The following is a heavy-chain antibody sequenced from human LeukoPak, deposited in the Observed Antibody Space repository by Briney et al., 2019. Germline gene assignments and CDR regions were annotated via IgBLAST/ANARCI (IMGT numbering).Heavy chain of an antibody. CDR1: GFTLSDHY. Sequence: GGSLRLSCAASGFTLSDHYMHWVRQAPGKGLEWVAVISYDGSNKYYADSVKGRFTISRDNSKNTLYLQMNSLRAEDTAVYYCARVYDYAWGSYTNWGQGTLVTVSS. J-gene: IGHJ4*02. D-gene: IGHD3-16*01. V-gene: IGHV3-30-3*01. CDR2: ISYDGSNK. CDR3: ARVYDYAWGSYTN.